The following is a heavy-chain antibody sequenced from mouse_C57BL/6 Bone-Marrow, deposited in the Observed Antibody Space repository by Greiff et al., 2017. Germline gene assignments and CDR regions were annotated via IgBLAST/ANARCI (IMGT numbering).Heavy chain of an antibody. D-gene: IGHD2-3*01. J-gene: IGHJ3*01. CDR1: GYTFTDYE. CDR2: IDPETGCT. CDR3: TILYDGYPWFAY. V-gene: IGHV1-15*01. Sequence: VQLQQSGAELVRPGASVTLSCKASGYTFTDYEMHWVKQTPVHGLEWIGAIDPETGCTAYNQKFKGKAILTADKSSSTAYMELRSLTSEDSAVYYCTILYDGYPWFAYWGQGTLVTVSA.